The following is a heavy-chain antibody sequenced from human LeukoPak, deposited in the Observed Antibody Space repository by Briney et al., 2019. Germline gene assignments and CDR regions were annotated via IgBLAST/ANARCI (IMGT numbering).Heavy chain of an antibody. CDR3: AKSVPGGSYFPLDY. D-gene: IGHD1-26*01. J-gene: IGHJ4*02. CDR1: GFTFSNYA. V-gene: IGHV3-23*01. Sequence: GGSLRLSCGASGFTFSNYALSWVRQAPGKGLEWVSAIGGSGGSTYYAGSVRGRFTISRDNSKKMLFLQMNSLRAEDTAIYYCAKSVPGGSYFPLDYWGQGTLVAVSS. CDR2: IGGSGGST.